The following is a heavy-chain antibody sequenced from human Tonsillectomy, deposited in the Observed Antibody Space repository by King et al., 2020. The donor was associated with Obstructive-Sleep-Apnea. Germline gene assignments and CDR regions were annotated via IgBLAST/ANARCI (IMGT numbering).Heavy chain of an antibody. V-gene: IGHV3-48*04. J-gene: IGHJ5*01. CDR3: ARSLTALSWFDS. CDR1: GFTFSSYS. CDR2: ISSTRGTI. D-gene: IGHD2-21*02. Sequence: VQLVESGGGLIQPGESLRLSCAASGFTFSSYSMNWVRQAPGKGLEWLSYISSTRGTIYYADSVKGRFTISRDNAKNSLYLQMNSLRAEDTALYYCARSLTALSWFDSWVPGTPVSVSS.